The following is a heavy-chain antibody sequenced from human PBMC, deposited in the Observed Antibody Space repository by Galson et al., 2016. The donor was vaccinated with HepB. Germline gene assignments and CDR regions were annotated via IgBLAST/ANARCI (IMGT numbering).Heavy chain of an antibody. D-gene: IGHD2-2*01. Sequence: SLRLSCAASGFIFSDHYMDWVRQAPGKGLEWIGRSRNKANSYSTEYAQSVKGSFTISRDDSKNSLYLQMNSLKIDDAAVYYCTRWGASSKYAMDVWGQGTTGTVSS. J-gene: IGHJ6*02. CDR1: GFIFSDHY. CDR3: TRWGASSKYAMDV. CDR2: SRNKANSYST. V-gene: IGHV3-72*01.